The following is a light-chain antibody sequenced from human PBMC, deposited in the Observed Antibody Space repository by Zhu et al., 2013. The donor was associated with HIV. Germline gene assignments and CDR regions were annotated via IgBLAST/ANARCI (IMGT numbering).Light chain of an antibody. CDR3: QQFHNSHSIT. J-gene: IGKJ5*01. V-gene: IGKV3-20*01. CDR1: QSISNNY. Sequence: EIVLTQSPGTLSLSPGERATLSCRASQSISNNYLAWYQQKPGQAPKLLIYGASSRATGIPDRFSGSGSGTDFTLTISRLEPEDFAVYYCQQFHNSHSITFGQGTRLEIK. CDR2: GAS.